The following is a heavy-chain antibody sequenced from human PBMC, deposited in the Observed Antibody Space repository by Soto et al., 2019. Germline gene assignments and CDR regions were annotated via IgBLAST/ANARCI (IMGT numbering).Heavy chain of an antibody. CDR2: INAANGDT. J-gene: IGHJ5*02. V-gene: IGHV1-3*01. CDR1: GYRFTSYG. Sequence: ASVKVSCKASGYRFTSYGIHWVRQAPGQRLEWMGWINAANGDTIYSPTFQGRVTITRDTSASTAYMELSSLRFEDTAVYYCVRRHVSATGIDWFDPWGQGTMVTVSS. CDR3: VRRHVSATGIDWFDP. D-gene: IGHD6-13*01.